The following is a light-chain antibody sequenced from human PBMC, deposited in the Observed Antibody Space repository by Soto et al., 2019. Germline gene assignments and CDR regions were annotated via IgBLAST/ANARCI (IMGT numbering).Light chain of an antibody. CDR3: QHYESSPPSYT. J-gene: IGKJ2*01. Sequence: EIVLTQFPGTLSLSPGERATLSCRASQSLTSSYLAWYQQKPGQAPRLLIYGASSRATGIPDRFSGSGSGTDFTLTISRLEPEYFAVYYCQHYESSPPSYTFGQGTKLEI. V-gene: IGKV3-20*01. CDR1: QSLTSSY. CDR2: GAS.